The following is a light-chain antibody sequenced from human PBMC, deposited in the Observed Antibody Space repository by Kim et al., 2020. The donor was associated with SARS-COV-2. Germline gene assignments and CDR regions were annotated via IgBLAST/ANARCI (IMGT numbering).Light chain of an antibody. CDR3: QHYDSLPIS. CDR2: DAS. CDR1: QNVRKF. Sequence: ASVGDRVTISCQASQNVRKFLNWYQQKPGKAPNLLIYDASSLNTGVPSRFSGSGSGTDFTFTITSLQPEDIATYYCQHYDSLPISFGQGTRLEIK. J-gene: IGKJ5*01. V-gene: IGKV1-33*01.